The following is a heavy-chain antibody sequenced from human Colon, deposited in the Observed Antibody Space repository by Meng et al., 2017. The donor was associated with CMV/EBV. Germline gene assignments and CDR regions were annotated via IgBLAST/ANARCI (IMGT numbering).Heavy chain of an antibody. D-gene: IGHD2/OR15-2a*01. Sequence: GGSLRLSCAASGFTFGSYAVSWVRQAPGRGLEWVSTISGNGDSTYYADSVKGRFIVSRVNSENTLFLQMNSLRAEDTAVYYCARTPDLGECNKSSQISCSRIDYWGQGTLVTVS. CDR2: ISGNGDST. V-gene: IGHV3-23*01. CDR1: GFTFGSYA. CDR3: ARTPDLGECNKSSQISCSRIDY. J-gene: IGHJ4*02.